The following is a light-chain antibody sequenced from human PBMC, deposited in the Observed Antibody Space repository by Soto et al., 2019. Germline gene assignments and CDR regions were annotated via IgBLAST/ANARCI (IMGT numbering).Light chain of an antibody. CDR2: GAS. V-gene: IGKV3-20*01. Sequence: EIVLTQSPGTLSLSPGERVSLSCRASQSISSGYIAWYQQKPGQAPRLLIYGASSRATGIPDRFSGSGSGTDFTLTISRLEPEDFAQYFCQQYGWAPWTFGQGTKVEIK. CDR1: QSISSGY. CDR3: QQYGWAPWT. J-gene: IGKJ1*01.